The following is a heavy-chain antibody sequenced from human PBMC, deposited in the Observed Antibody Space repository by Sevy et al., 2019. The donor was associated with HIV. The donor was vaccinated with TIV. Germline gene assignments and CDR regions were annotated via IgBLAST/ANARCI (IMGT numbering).Heavy chain of an antibody. CDR1: GFTFSSYG. CDR2: IWYDRSTK. CDR3: ARAGGSSSSVPDY. J-gene: IGHJ4*02. D-gene: IGHD6-13*01. V-gene: IGHV3-33*01. Sequence: GGSLRLSCAASGFTFSSYGVHWVRQAPGKGLEWVAVIWYDRSTKYYADSVKGRFTISRDNSKNTLYLQMNSLRAEDTAVYYCARAGGSSSSVPDYWGQGTLVTVSS.